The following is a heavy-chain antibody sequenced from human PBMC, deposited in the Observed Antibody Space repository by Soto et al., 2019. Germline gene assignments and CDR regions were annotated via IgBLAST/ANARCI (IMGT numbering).Heavy chain of an antibody. CDR2: IYYSGNT. J-gene: IGHJ4*02. CDR3: ARADCSGGSCYPFDY. Sequence: PSETLSLTCTVSGGSISSSSYYWGWIRHPPGKGLEWIGSIYYSGNTYYNPSLKSRVTISVDTAKNQFSLKLSSVTAADTAVYYCARADCSGGSCYPFDYWGQGTLVTVSS. V-gene: IGHV4-39*07. CDR1: GGSISSSSYY. D-gene: IGHD2-15*01.